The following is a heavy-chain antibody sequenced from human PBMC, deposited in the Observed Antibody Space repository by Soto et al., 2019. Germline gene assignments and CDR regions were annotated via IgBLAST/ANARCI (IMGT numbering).Heavy chain of an antibody. CDR3: ARDMHPTTPYYYYYGIDV. D-gene: IGHD1-26*01. V-gene: IGHV1-46*02. CDR2: INPGGGRT. CDR1: GYSFNIFY. Sequence: GASVKVSCKASGYSFNIFYVHWVRQAPGQGLEWLGLINPGGGRTTYAQKFQGRVTVTRDTSTSTVYMELSSLRSEDTAVYYCARDMHPTTPYYYYYGIDVWGQGTTVTVSS. J-gene: IGHJ6*02.